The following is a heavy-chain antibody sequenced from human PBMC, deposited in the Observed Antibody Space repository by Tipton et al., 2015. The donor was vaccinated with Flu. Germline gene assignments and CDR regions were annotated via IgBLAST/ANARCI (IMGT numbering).Heavy chain of an antibody. Sequence: TLSLTCVVDGGSFSGHYWSWIRQPPGKGLEWIGEIHHSGSTKYNPSLKSRVTISVDTSKNQFSLKLTSVTAADTALYYCARGEDYKWELHWGQGTLVTVSS. V-gene: IGHV4-34*01. CDR3: ARGEDYKWELH. D-gene: IGHD4-23*01. CDR1: GGSFSGHY. CDR2: IHHSGST. J-gene: IGHJ4*02.